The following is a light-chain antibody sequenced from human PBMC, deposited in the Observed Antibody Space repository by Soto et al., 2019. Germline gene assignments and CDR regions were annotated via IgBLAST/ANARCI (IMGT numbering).Light chain of an antibody. J-gene: IGKJ3*01. CDR1: QSLLRSDGNTY. CDR2: QTS. Sequence: DIVMTQTPLSSQVTLGQPASISCRSSQSLLRSDGNTYVTWLQQRPGQPPRLLIYQTSNRFPGVPDRFSGSGAGADFTLKISRVEPEDVGVYYCMQCAQLPFTFGPGTTVDIK. V-gene: IGKV2-24*01. CDR3: MQCAQLPFT.